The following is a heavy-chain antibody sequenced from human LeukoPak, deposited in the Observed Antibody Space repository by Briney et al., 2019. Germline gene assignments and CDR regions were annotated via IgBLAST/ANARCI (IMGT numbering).Heavy chain of an antibody. V-gene: IGHV3-23*01. CDR3: VKTYCSITRCSPGFDS. CDR2: ISGTNDDT. Sequence: GGSLRLSCVGSGFIFKLFAVGWVRQAPGRGLEWVSVISGTNDDTDYADSVRGHFTISRDNSLNTLFLQMDNLRAEDTAVYYCVKTYCSITRCSPGFDSWGQGTLVTVSS. D-gene: IGHD3-10*01. CDR1: GFIFKLFA. J-gene: IGHJ4*02.